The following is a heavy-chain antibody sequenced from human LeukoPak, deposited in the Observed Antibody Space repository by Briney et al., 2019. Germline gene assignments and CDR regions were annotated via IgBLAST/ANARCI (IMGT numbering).Heavy chain of an antibody. J-gene: IGHJ6*02. CDR3: AINEARDGMDV. Sequence: GGSLRLSCAASGFTFSSYAMSWVRQAPGKGLEWVSYISSSGSTIYYADSVKGRFTISRDNAKNSLYLQMNSLRAEDTAVYYCAINEARDGMDVWGQGTTVTVSS. D-gene: IGHD1-1*01. CDR2: ISSSGSTI. CDR1: GFTFSSYA. V-gene: IGHV3-48*04.